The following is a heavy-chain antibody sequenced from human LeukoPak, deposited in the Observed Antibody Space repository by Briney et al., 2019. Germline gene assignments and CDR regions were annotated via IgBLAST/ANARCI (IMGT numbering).Heavy chain of an antibody. CDR2: IDYSGTT. V-gene: IGHV4-59*08. D-gene: IGHD6-19*01. J-gene: IGHJ4*02. CDR3: ARQGYTIGWKGPLDY. CDR1: GGSITKYY. Sequence: PSETLSLTCTASGGSITKYYWSWIRQPPGKGLEWIGYIDYSGTTSYSPSLKRRLTISVDTSKIQFSLKLTSVTAADTAVYYCARQGYTIGWKGPLDYWGQGTLVTVSS.